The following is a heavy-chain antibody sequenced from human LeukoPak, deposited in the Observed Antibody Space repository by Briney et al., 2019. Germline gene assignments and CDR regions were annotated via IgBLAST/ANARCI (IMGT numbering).Heavy chain of an antibody. D-gene: IGHD1-14*01. V-gene: IGHV4-39*07. CDR2: IYYSGRT. CDR1: GGSIGSSSYF. J-gene: IGHJ4*02. Sequence: SETLSLTCTVSGGSIGSSSYFWGWIRQPPGKGLEWIGSIYYSGRTFYNPSPKSRVTISLDKSKNQFSLKLSSVTAADTAVYYCARGETDFDYWGQGTLVTVSS. CDR3: ARGETDFDY.